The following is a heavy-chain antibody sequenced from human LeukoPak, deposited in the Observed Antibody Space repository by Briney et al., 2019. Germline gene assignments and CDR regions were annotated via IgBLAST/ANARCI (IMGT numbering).Heavy chain of an antibody. CDR2: IKRDGSEK. D-gene: IGHD6-6*01. Sequence: PGGSLRLSCAASGFSFSVYEIHWVRQAPGKGLEWVANIKRDGSEKYYLDSVKGRFTISRDNAKNSLYLQMNSLRAEDTAVYYCASPAKYSDTWYFDYWGQGTLVTVSS. CDR1: GFSFSVYE. J-gene: IGHJ4*02. V-gene: IGHV3-7*01. CDR3: ASPAKYSDTWYFDY.